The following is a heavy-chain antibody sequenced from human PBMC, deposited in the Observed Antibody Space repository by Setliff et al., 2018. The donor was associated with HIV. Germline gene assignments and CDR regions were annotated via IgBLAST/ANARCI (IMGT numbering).Heavy chain of an antibody. D-gene: IGHD1-7*01. V-gene: IGHV4-39*07. CDR2: IYFSGSV. CDR1: GDSISSSRSF. J-gene: IGHJ4*02. Sequence: PSATLSLTCTVSGDSISSSRSFWGWIRQSPGKGLEWIGSIYFSGSVFYNPSLNSRVIISIDTSRNQFSLKLSSVTGADTAVYYCARVSSVIELQGGDYFDSWGQGLLVTVSS. CDR3: ARVSSVIELQGGDYFDS.